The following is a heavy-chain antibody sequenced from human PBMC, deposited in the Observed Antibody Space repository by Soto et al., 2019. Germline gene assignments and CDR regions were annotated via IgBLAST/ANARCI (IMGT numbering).Heavy chain of an antibody. V-gene: IGHV3-23*01. CDR1: GFTFRNYA. Sequence: EVQLLESGGGLVRPGGSLRLSCAASGFTFRNYAMSWVRQAPGKGLEWVSGISGNGAKTYYADSVKGRFTIFRDNSKNTAYLQMNSLKTEDTAVYYCTSPLVVVAATKDYWGQGTLVTVSS. CDR2: ISGNGAKT. D-gene: IGHD2-15*01. J-gene: IGHJ4*02. CDR3: TSPLVVVAATKDY.